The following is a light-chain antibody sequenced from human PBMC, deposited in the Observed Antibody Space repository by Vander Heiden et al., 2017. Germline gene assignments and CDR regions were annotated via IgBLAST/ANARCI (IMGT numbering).Light chain of an antibody. CDR1: SSNIGAGYD. V-gene: IGLV1-40*01. Sequence: QSVLTQPPSVSGAPGPRVTISCTGSSSNIGAGYDVHWYQLLPGTAPKLLMYGNNNRPSGVPDRFSGSKSGTSASLAITGLQAEDEADYYCQSYDSSLSGSNVFGTGTKVTVL. J-gene: IGLJ1*01. CDR3: QSYDSSLSGSNV. CDR2: GNN.